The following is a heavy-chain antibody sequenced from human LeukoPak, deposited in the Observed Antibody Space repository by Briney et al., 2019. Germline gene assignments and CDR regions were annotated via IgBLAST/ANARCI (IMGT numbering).Heavy chain of an antibody. D-gene: IGHD4-11*01. CDR2: ISAYNGNT. J-gene: IGHJ4*02. Sequence: ASVKVSCKASGYTFTSYGISWVRQAPGQGLEWMGWISAYNGNTNYAQKLQGRVTMTTDTSTSTAYMELRSLRSDDTAVYYRARADYSNYVVDYWGQGTLVTVSS. CDR3: ARADYSNYVVDY. CDR1: GYTFTSYG. V-gene: IGHV1-18*01.